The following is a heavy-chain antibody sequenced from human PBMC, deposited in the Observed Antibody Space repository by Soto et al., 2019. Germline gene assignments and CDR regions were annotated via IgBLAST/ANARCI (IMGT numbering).Heavy chain of an antibody. CDR3: ARGLGSGSYPPQSVYYYYGMDV. D-gene: IGHD3-10*01. Sequence: GRSLRLSCAASGFTFSDYYMSWIRQAPGKGLEWVSYISSSSSYTNYADSVKGRFTISRDNAKNSLYLQMNSLRAEDTAVYYCARGLGSGSYPPQSVYYYYGMDVWGQGTTVTVSS. CDR1: GFTFSDYY. J-gene: IGHJ6*02. V-gene: IGHV3-11*06. CDR2: ISSSSSYT.